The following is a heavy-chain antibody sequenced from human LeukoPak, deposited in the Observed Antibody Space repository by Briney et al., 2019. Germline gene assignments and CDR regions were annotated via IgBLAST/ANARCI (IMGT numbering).Heavy chain of an antibody. CDR1: GYTFTSYG. Sequence: ASVKVSCKASGYTFTSYGISWVRQAPGQGLEWMGWISAYNGNTNYAQKLQGRVTMTTDTSTSTAYMELRSLRSDDTAVYYCARVDVAIVATTYFDYWGQGTLVTVSS. V-gene: IGHV1-18*01. CDR3: ARVDVAIVATTYFDY. D-gene: IGHD5-12*01. J-gene: IGHJ4*02. CDR2: ISAYNGNT.